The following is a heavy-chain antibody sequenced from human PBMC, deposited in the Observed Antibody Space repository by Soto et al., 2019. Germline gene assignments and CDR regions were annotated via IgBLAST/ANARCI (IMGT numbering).Heavy chain of an antibody. V-gene: IGHV3-23*01. D-gene: IGHD2-21*02. CDR3: AKGDRSYCGADCYSDH. CDR1: GFTFNNYA. Sequence: EVQLLGSGGGLVQPGGSLRLSCAASGFTFNNYAMNWVRQAPGKGLEWVSGISGSGGTTYYADSVKGRFTIPRDNSRNTLYLQMISLRAGDTAVYYCAKGDRSYCGADCYSDHWGQGTLVTVSS. CDR2: ISGSGGTT. J-gene: IGHJ5*02.